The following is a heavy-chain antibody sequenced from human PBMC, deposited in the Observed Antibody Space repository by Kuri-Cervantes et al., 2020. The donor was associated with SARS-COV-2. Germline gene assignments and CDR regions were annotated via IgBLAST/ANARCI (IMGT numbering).Heavy chain of an antibody. Sequence: SETLSLTCTVSGGSISSGGYYWSWIRQHPGRGLEWIGYIYYSGSTYYNPSLKSRVTISVDTSKNQFSLKLSSVTAADTAAYYCARAGVGDFWSGYYGMDVWGQGTTVTVSS. CDR3: ARAGVGDFWSGYYGMDV. D-gene: IGHD3-3*01. CDR1: GGSISSGGYY. J-gene: IGHJ6*02. V-gene: IGHV4-31*03. CDR2: IYYSGST.